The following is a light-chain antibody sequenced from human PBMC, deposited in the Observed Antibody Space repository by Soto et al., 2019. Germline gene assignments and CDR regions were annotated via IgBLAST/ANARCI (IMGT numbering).Light chain of an antibody. V-gene: IGKV3-11*01. CDR1: QTVSSS. J-gene: IGKJ1*01. CDR3: QQYGASPWT. Sequence: EIVLTQSPATLSLSPGERATLSCRASQTVSSSLAWYQQKPGQAPRLLIYEASNRATGIPARFSGSGSGADFTLTISSLEPEDFAVYHCQQYGASPWTFGQGTKVDIK. CDR2: EAS.